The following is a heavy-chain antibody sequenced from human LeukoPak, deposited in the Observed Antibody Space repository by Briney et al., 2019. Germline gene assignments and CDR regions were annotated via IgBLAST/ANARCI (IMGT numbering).Heavy chain of an antibody. Sequence: GGSLRLSCAASGFTFSGSAMHWVRQASGKGLEWVGRIRSKANSYATAYAASVKGRFTISRDDPKNTAYLQMNSLKTEDTAVYYCTRHVVVVAALGWDWFDPWGQGTLVTVSS. CDR3: TRHVVVVAALGWDWFDP. V-gene: IGHV3-73*01. J-gene: IGHJ5*02. D-gene: IGHD2-15*01. CDR1: GFTFSGSA. CDR2: IRSKANSYAT.